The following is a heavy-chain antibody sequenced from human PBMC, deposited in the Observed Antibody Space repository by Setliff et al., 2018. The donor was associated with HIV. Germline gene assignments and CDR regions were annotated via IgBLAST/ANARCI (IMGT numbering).Heavy chain of an antibody. J-gene: IGHJ4*02. Sequence: SETLSLTCTVSGGSISTSRYYWGWVRQPPGKGLELIGNLFYNGNTYYNPSLKSRVTISVDTSKNQFSLKLSSVTAADTAIYFCARQFRYPNRAVAGVDYWGQGTLVTVSS. CDR3: ARQFRYPNRAVAGVDY. D-gene: IGHD6-19*01. V-gene: IGHV4-39*01. CDR2: LFYNGNT. CDR1: GGSISTSRYY.